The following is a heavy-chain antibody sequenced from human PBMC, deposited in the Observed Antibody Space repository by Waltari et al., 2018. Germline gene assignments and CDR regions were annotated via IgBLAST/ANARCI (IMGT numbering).Heavy chain of an antibody. CDR2: VDREEGET. CDR1: GYTFTDYY. CDR3: ATGRGSGWFDP. V-gene: IGHV1-69-2*01. J-gene: IGHJ5*02. Sequence: EVQLVQSGAEVKKPGATVKISCKVSGYTFTDYYMHWVQQAPGKGLEWMGLVDREEGETIYAEKFQGRVTITADTSTDTAYMGLSSLRSEDTSVYYCATGRGSGWFDPWGQGTLVTVSS. D-gene: IGHD3-10*01.